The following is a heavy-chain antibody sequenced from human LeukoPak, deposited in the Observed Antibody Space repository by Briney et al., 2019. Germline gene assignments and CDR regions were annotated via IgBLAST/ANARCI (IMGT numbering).Heavy chain of an antibody. CDR2: IRYDGSDK. D-gene: IGHD1-26*01. CDR1: GVIFSDDG. J-gene: IGHJ4*02. Sequence: PGGSLRLSCAASGVIFSDDGMHWVCEAPGEGAEWGAVIRYDGSDKYYVDSVKDPFTISRDHSKNTVSLQITSLRTEATAVSHCAKDPVGATVSADYWGQGTLVTVSS. CDR3: AKDPVGATVSADY. V-gene: IGHV3-30*02.